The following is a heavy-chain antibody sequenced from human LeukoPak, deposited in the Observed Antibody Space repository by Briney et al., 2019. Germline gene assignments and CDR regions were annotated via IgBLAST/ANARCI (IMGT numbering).Heavy chain of an antibody. CDR2: INPNSGGT. V-gene: IGHV1-2*02. D-gene: IGHD2-8*01. CDR3: ARDMLGHYNWFDP. CDR1: VYTFTGYY. Sequence: ASVKVSCKASVYTFTGYYMHWVRQAPGQGLEWVGWINPNSGGTNYAQKFQGRVTMTRDTSISTAYMELSRLRSDDTAVYYCARDMLGHYNWFDPWGQGTLVTVSS. J-gene: IGHJ5*02.